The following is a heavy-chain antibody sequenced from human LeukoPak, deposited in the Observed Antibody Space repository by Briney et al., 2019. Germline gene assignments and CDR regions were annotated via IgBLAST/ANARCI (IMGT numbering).Heavy chain of an antibody. Sequence: KASGTLSLTCAVSGGSINTNNWWSWVRQPPGKGLEWIGYIYHSGSTNYNPSLQSRVTISVDTSKNQFSLNLNSVTAADTAVYYCARGGAARLHFQNWGQGTLVTVSS. D-gene: IGHD6-6*01. CDR3: ARGGAARLHFQN. V-gene: IGHV4-4*02. CDR1: GGSINTNNW. CDR2: IYHSGST. J-gene: IGHJ1*01.